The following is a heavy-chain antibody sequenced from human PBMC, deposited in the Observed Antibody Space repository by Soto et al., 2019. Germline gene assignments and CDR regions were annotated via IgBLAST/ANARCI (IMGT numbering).Heavy chain of an antibody. Sequence: EVQLEESGGGLVQPGGSLRLSCAASGFTFSSYWMHWVRQAPGKGLVWVSHINTDESRTDYADSVKGRFTISRDNARNTLYLQMNSLGADDTAVYYCARTYCGGDCFAGDYWGQGTLVTVSS. CDR1: GFTFSSYW. D-gene: IGHD2-21*02. CDR3: ARTYCGGDCFAGDY. J-gene: IGHJ4*02. V-gene: IGHV3-74*01. CDR2: INTDESRT.